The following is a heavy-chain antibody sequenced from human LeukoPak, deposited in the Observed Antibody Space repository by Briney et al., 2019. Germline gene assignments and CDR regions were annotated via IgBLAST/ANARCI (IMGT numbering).Heavy chain of an antibody. D-gene: IGHD3-10*01. V-gene: IGHV3-23*01. Sequence: PGGSLRLSCAASGFTVSSNYMSWVRQAPGKGLEWVSTISGSSVTTYYADSVKGRFTISRDNSKNTLYLQMNSLRAEDTAVYYCAKLDYYGNYWGQGTLVTVSS. CDR3: AKLDYYGNY. CDR1: GFTVSSNY. J-gene: IGHJ4*02. CDR2: ISGSSVTT.